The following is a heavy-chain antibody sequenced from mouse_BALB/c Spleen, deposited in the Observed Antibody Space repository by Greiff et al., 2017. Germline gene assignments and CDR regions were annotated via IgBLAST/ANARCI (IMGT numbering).Heavy chain of an antibody. Sequence: VQLKESGPELVKPGASVKVSCKASGYAFTSYNMYWVKQSHGKSLEWIGYIDPYNGGTSYNQKFKGKATLTVDKSSSTAYMHLNSLTSEDSAVYYCARTGGYGSSYYAMDYWGQGTSVTVSS. D-gene: IGHD1-1*01. CDR2: IDPYNGGT. V-gene: IGHV1S135*01. CDR1: GYAFTSYN. J-gene: IGHJ4*01. CDR3: ARTGGYGSSYYAMDY.